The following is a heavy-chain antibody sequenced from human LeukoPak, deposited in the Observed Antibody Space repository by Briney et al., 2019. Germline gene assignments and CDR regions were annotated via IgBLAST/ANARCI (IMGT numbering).Heavy chain of an antibody. J-gene: IGHJ5*02. CDR3: ARNGIYQLHWVWFDP. D-gene: IGHD2-2*01. V-gene: IGHV3-30-3*01. CDR1: GLTFSSYA. Sequence: GGSLRLSCAAAGLTFSSYAMHWVRQAPGKGLEWVAVISYDGSNKYYADSVKGRFTISRDNSKNTLYLQMNSLRAEDTAVYYCARNGIYQLHWVWFDPWGQGTLVTVSS. CDR2: ISYDGSNK.